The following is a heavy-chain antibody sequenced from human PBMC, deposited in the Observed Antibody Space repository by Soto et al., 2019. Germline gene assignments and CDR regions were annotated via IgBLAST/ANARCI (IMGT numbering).Heavy chain of an antibody. Sequence: ASVKVSCKASGYTFTSYGISWVRQAPGQGLEWMGWISAYNGNTNYAQKLQGRVTMTTDTSTSTAYMELRSLRSDDTAVYYCATTKYYYDSSGYYGWGQGTLVTVLL. CDR2: ISAYNGNT. J-gene: IGHJ4*02. D-gene: IGHD3-22*01. CDR3: ATTKYYYDSSGYYG. CDR1: GYTFTSYG. V-gene: IGHV1-18*01.